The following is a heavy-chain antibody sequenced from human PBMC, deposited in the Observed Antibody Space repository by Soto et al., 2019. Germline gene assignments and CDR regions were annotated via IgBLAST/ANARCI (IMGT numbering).Heavy chain of an antibody. D-gene: IGHD3-22*01. CDR2: ISYDGSNK. CDR3: AKDQYAYYYDSSGYYPDY. Sequence: PGGSLRLSCAASGFTFSSYGMHWVRQAPGKGLEWVAVISYDGSNKYYADSVKGRFTISRDNSKNTLYLQMNSLRAEGTAVYYCAKDQYAYYYDSSGYYPDYWGQGALVTVSS. CDR1: GFTFSSYG. J-gene: IGHJ4*02. V-gene: IGHV3-30*18.